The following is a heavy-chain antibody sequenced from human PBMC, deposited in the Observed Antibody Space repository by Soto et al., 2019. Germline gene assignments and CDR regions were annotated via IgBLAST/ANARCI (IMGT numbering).Heavy chain of an antibody. D-gene: IGHD6-6*01. CDR2: INHSGST. V-gene: IGHV4-34*01. CDR3: TRGGLYSSSGKSTDYYYYMDV. J-gene: IGHJ6*03. CDR1: GGSFSGYY. Sequence: QVQLQQWGAGLLKPSETLSLTCAVYGGSFSGYYWSWIRQPPGKGLEWIGEINHSGSTNYNPSLKSRVTISVDTSKNQFSLKLSSVTAADTAVYYCTRGGLYSSSGKSTDYYYYMDVWGKGTTVTVSS.